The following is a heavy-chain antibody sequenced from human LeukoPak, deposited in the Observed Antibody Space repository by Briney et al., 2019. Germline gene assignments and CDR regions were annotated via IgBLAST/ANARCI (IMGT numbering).Heavy chain of an antibody. CDR3: ARKVGYGYALDY. CDR2: LCSGGST. CDR1: GFTVSSNC. Sequence: PGGSLRLSCAASGFTVSSNCMTWVRQAPGMGLEWVSVLCSGGSTYYAASVKGRFTISTDNSRNTLYLQMNSLRAEDTAVYYCARKVGYGYALDYWGQGTLVTVSS. J-gene: IGHJ4*02. D-gene: IGHD5-18*01. V-gene: IGHV3-53*01.